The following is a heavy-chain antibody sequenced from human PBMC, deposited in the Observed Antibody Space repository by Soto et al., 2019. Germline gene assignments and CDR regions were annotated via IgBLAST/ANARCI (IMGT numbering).Heavy chain of an antibody. Sequence: GGTLRLCCAASGFTFSSYGMHWVRQAPGKGLEWVAVISYDGSNKYYADSVKGRFTISRDNSKNTLYLQMNSLRAEDTAVYYCACLSLDYWGQGTLVTVSS. CDR3: ACLSLDY. V-gene: IGHV3-30*03. CDR2: ISYDGSNK. J-gene: IGHJ4*02. CDR1: GFTFSSYG. D-gene: IGHD3-16*01.